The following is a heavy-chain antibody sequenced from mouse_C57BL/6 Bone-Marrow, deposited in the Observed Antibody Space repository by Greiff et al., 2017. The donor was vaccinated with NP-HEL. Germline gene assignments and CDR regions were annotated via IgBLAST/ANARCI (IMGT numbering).Heavy chain of an antibody. Sequence: QVQLQQPGAELVKPGASVKLSCKASGYTFTSYWMHWVKQRPGQGLEWIGMIHPNSGSNNYNEKFKSKATLTVDKSSSTAYMQLSSLTSEDSAVYYCARKMLGRSAWFAYWGQGTLVTVSA. CDR3: ARKMLGRSAWFAY. D-gene: IGHD4-1*01. V-gene: IGHV1-64*01. CDR2: IHPNSGSN. J-gene: IGHJ3*01. CDR1: GYTFTSYW.